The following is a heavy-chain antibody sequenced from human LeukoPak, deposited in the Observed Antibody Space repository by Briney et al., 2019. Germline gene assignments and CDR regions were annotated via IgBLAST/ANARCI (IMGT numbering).Heavy chain of an antibody. CDR2: INPNSGGT. V-gene: IGHV1-2*02. CDR3: ARDWGTAMASDYYYMDV. Sequence: ASVKVSCKASGYTFTGNYMHWVRQAPGQGLEWMGWINPNSGGTNYAQKFQGRVTMTRDTSISTAYMELSRLRSDDTAVYYCARDWGTAMASDYYYMDVWGKGTTVTVSS. CDR1: GYTFTGNY. J-gene: IGHJ6*03. D-gene: IGHD5-18*01.